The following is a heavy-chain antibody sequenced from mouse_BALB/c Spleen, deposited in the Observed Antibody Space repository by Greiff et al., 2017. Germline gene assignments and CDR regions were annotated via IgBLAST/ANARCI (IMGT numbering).Heavy chain of an antibody. Sequence: VMLVESGPGLVAPSQSLSITCTVSGFSLTSYGVHWVRQPPGKGLEWLGVIWAGGSTNYNSALMSRLSISKDNSKSQVFLKMNSLQTDDTAMYYCARGLLRSYYAMDYWGQGTSVTVSS. CDR1: GFSLTSYG. D-gene: IGHD1-1*01. J-gene: IGHJ4*01. CDR2: IWAGGST. CDR3: ARGLLRSYYAMDY. V-gene: IGHV2-9*02.